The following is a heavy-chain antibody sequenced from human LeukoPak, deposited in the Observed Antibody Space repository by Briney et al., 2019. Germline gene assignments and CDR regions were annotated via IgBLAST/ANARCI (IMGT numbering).Heavy chain of an antibody. D-gene: IGHD5-12*01. CDR3: VRHDGRGGATMGAFDS. V-gene: IGHV4-39*01. J-gene: IGHJ5*01. CDR1: AASFISSSHH. Sequence: PSETLSLTCTVSAASFISSSHHWGWIRQSPGKGLEWIGTVHYGRTTYYNPSLDGRVTISLDTSANHFSLQLNSVTAADTAVYYCVRHDGRGGATMGAFDSWGQGSLVTVSS. CDR2: VHYGRTT.